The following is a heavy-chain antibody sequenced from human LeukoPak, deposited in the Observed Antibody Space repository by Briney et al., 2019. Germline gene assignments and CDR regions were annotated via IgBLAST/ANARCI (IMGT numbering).Heavy chain of an antibody. CDR1: GFTFSSYG. D-gene: IGHD2-2*02. CDR2: ISCDGSNK. J-gene: IGHJ5*02. CDR3: ARGGSYCSSTSCYTFWFDP. V-gene: IGHV3-30*03. Sequence: GRSLRLSCAASGFTFSSYGMHWVRQAPGKGLEWVAVISCDGSNKYYADSVKGRFTISRDNSKNTLYLQMNSLRAADTAVYYCARGGSYCSSTSCYTFWFDPWGQGTLVTVSS.